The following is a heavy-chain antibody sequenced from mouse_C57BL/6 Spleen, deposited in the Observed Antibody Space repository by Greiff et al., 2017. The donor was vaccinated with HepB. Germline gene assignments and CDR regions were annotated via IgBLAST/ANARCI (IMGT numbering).Heavy chain of an antibody. V-gene: IGHV5-9*01. Sequence: EVKVVESGGGLVKPGGSLKLSCAASGFTFSSYTMSWVRQTPEKRLEWVATISGGGGNTYYPDSVKGRFTISRDNAKNTLYLQMSSLRSEDTALYYCAREGLLGYAMDYWGQGTSVTVSS. CDR2: ISGGGGNT. J-gene: IGHJ4*01. CDR1: GFTFSSYT. D-gene: IGHD2-3*01. CDR3: AREGLLGYAMDY.